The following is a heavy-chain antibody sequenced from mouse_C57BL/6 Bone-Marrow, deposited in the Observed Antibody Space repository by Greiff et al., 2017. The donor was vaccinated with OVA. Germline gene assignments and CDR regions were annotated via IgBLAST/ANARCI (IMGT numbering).Heavy chain of an antibody. J-gene: IGHJ3*01. D-gene: IGHD1-1*02. Sequence: VQLQQSGAELVMPGASVKLSCKASGYTFTSYWMHWVKQRPGQGLEWIGEIDPSDSYTNYNQKFKGKSTLTVDKSSSTAYMQLSSLTSEDSAVYYCAIYGPWFAYWGQGTLVTVSA. V-gene: IGHV1-69*01. CDR2: IDPSDSYT. CDR3: AIYGPWFAY. CDR1: GYTFTSYW.